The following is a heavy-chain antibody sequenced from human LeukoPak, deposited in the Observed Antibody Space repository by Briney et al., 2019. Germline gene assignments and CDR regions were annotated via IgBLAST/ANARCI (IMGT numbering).Heavy chain of an antibody. J-gene: IGHJ4*02. V-gene: IGHV3-74*01. CDR1: GFTFSRYW. D-gene: IGHD1-26*01. CDR2: INSDGSST. Sequence: GGSLRLSCAASGFTFSRYWMHWVRQAPGKGLVWVSRINSDGSSTSYADSVRGRFTISRDNAKNTLYLQMNSLRAEDTAVYYCARVGHSGSYYAYWGQGTLVTVSS. CDR3: ARVGHSGSYYAY.